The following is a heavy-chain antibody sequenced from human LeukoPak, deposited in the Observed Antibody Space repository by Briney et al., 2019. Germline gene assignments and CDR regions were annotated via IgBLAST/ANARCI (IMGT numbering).Heavy chain of an antibody. J-gene: IGHJ4*02. CDR1: GGSISSGSYY. CDR2: IYISGST. CDR3: ARGHVWGNSRFDY. V-gene: IGHV4-61*02. Sequence: PSETLSLTCTVSGGSISSGSYYWRWIRQPAGKGLEWIGRIYISGSTTYNPSLRSRVTISVDTSKNQFSLTVTSVTAADTAVYYCARGHVWGNSRFDYWGQGTLVTVSS. D-gene: IGHD3-16*01.